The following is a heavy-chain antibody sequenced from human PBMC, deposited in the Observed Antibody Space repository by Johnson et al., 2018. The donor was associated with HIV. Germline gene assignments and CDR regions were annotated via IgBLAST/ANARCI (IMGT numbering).Heavy chain of an antibody. V-gene: IGHV3-7*02. CDR2: INQDGVEK. CDR1: GFTFDDYG. CDR3: ARGSRYTHDNDDYSKVRALDI. D-gene: IGHD4-11*01. J-gene: IGHJ3*02. Sequence: VQLVESGGGVVRPGGSLRLSCAAAGFTFDDYGMSWVRQAPGKGLGWVANINQDGVEKYYVDSVKGRFTISRDSSKNTLYLQVNSLRAEDTAVYYCARGSRYTHDNDDYSKVRALDIWGQGTMVIVSP.